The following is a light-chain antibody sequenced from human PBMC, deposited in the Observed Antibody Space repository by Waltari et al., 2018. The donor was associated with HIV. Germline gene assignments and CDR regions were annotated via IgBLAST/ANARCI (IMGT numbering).Light chain of an antibody. J-gene: IGLJ3*02. CDR1: RSNIGSNP. CDR2: SNN. V-gene: IGLV1-44*01. CDR3: AAWDDSLKGV. Sequence: QSVLTQPPLASGTPGQRVTIPCSGSRSNIGSNPVNWYQQLPGTAPKLLMYSNNQRPSGVPDLFAGSKSGTSASLVISGLQSEDEGDYYCAAWDDSLKGVFGGGTKLTVL.